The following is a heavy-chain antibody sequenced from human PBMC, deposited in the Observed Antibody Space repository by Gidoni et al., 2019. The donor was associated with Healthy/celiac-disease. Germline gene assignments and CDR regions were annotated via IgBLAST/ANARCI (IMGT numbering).Heavy chain of an antibody. J-gene: IGHJ3*02. CDR1: GFTFSRYS. V-gene: IGHV3-21*01. CDR3: ARGDHLGDAFDI. CDR2: ISSSGSYI. D-gene: IGHD3-16*01. Sequence: EVQLVESWGGLVKPGGSLRLSCAASGFTFSRYSMNWVRQAPGKGLEWVSSISSSGSYIYYADSVKGRFTISRDNAKNSLYLQMNSLRAEDTAVYYCARGDHLGDAFDIWGQGTMVTVSS.